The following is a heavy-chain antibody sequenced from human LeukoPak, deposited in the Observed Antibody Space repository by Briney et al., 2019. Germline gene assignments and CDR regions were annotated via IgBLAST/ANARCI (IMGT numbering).Heavy chain of an antibody. J-gene: IGHJ5*02. CDR2: IYSRGNS. Sequence: SHTLSLTCTLSAGSISSYYWSSIPHPPRKGLECIGSIYSRGNSSYNPPLKTRATISPATSKNQSSLRLTSVTAADTAIYYCARRGIWDLQIGNWFAPWGQGILVIVSS. CDR1: AGSISSYY. CDR3: ARRGIWDLQIGNWFAP. V-gene: IGHV4-59*05. D-gene: IGHD3-16*01.